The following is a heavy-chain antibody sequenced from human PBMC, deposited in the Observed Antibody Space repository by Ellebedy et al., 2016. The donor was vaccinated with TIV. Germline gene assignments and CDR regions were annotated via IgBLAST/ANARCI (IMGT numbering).Heavy chain of an antibody. Sequence: GESLKISCAASGFMYSVYWMSWVRQASGKGLEWVASIKQDGSEKYYVDSVKGRFTISRDNPKNSLILQMNSLRAEETAVYYCVRLKVLAGYRLDSWGQGTLVTVSS. D-gene: IGHD3-9*01. V-gene: IGHV3-7*03. CDR3: VRLKVLAGYRLDS. CDR1: GFMYSVYW. J-gene: IGHJ4*02. CDR2: IKQDGSEK.